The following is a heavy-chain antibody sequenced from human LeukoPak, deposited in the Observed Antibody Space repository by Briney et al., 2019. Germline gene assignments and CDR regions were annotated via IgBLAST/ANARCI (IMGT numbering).Heavy chain of an antibody. CDR2: ISSDGSST. CDR3: ARDIVGATGY. Sequence: GGSLRLSCAASGFTFSSYWMHWVRQAPGKGLVWVSRISSDGSSTSYADSVKGRFTISRDNAKNTLYLQMNSLRAEDTAVYYCARDIVGATGYWGQGTLVTVSS. V-gene: IGHV3-74*01. CDR1: GFTFSSYW. J-gene: IGHJ4*02. D-gene: IGHD1-26*01.